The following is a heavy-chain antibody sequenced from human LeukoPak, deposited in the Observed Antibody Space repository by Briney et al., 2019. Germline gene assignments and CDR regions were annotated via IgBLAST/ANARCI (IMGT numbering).Heavy chain of an antibody. D-gene: IGHD3-10*01. CDR2: ISGRSVFI. CDR1: GFNFISYS. Sequence: PGGSLRLSCEASGFNFISYSMGWVRQAPGKGLEWVASISGRSVFISYSDSVKGRFTISRDNTKNSLFLELSSLRPDDTAVYYCTRDQAVRYAFDIWGQGSVVTVSS. V-gene: IGHV3-21*01. CDR3: TRDQAVRYAFDI. J-gene: IGHJ3*02.